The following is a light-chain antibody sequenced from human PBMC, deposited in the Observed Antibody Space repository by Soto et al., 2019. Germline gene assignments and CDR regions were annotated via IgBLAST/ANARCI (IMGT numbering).Light chain of an antibody. Sequence: EIVLTQSPGTLSLSPEERATLSCRASQSVSSSYLAWYQQKPGQAPRLLIYGASSGATGIPDRFSGSGSGTDFTLTISRLEPEDFAVYYCQQYCSSPRTFGQGTKLEIK. CDR3: QQYCSSPRT. J-gene: IGKJ2*01. CDR1: QSVSSSY. V-gene: IGKV3-20*01. CDR2: GAS.